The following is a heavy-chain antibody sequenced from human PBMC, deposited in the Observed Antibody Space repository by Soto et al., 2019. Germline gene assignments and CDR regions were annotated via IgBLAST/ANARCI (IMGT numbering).Heavy chain of an antibody. CDR1: GFTLRSYA. CDR2: MSYDGSSQ. J-gene: IGHJ4*02. V-gene: IGHV3-30-3*01. CDR3: ARAFQRDTFDY. D-gene: IGHD5-18*01. Sequence: PGGSLRLSCAASGFTLRSYAMHWVRQAPGKGPEWVAVMSYDGSSQYYADSVKGRFTISRDNSKNTLYLQMNSLRAEDTAVYYCARAFQRDTFDYWGQGTLVTVSS.